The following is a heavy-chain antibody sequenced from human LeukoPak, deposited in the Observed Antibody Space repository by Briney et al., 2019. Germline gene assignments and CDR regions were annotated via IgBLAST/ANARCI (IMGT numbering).Heavy chain of an antibody. D-gene: IGHD6-19*01. Sequence: PRASLRLSCEGSGFTFNDYAFSWVRQAPGKGLEWVAVIGGSDDNTHYADSVKGRFTISRDNSEKRLFLQMNSLRPDDSALYYCTKDLMTGFSSGWCFAYWGQGTLVTVS. CDR3: TKDLMTGFSSGWCFAY. V-gene: IGHV3-23*01. CDR1: GFTFNDYA. J-gene: IGHJ4*02. CDR2: IGGSDDNT.